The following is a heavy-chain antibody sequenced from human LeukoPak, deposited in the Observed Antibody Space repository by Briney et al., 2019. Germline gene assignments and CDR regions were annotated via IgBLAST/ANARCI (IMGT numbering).Heavy chain of an antibody. Sequence: GASVKVSCKASGGTFSSYAISWVRQAPGQGLEWMGGTIPIFGTANYAQKFQGRVTITADESTSTAYMELSSLRSEDTAVYYCARAVATLYYYYGMDVWGQGTTATVSS. V-gene: IGHV1-69*13. CDR1: GGTFSSYA. J-gene: IGHJ6*02. CDR2: TIPIFGTA. CDR3: ARAVATLYYYYGMDV.